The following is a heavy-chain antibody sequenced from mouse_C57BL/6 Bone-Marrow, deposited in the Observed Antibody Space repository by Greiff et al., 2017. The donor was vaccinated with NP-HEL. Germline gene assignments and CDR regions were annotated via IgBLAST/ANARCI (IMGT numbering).Heavy chain of an antibody. Sequence: QVHVKQSGAELVRPGASVTLSCKASGYTFTDYEMHWVKQTPVHGLEWIGAIDPETGGTAYNQKFKGKAILTADKSSSTAYMELRSLTSEDSAVYYCTRGVIYYGNYGAMDYWGQGTSVTVSS. CDR3: TRGVIYYGNYGAMDY. CDR2: IDPETGGT. V-gene: IGHV1-15*01. J-gene: IGHJ4*01. D-gene: IGHD2-1*01. CDR1: GYTFTDYE.